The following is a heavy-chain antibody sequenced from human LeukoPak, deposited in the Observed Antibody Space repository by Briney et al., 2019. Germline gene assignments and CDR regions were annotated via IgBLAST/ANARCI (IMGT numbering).Heavy chain of an antibody. D-gene: IGHD6-13*01. CDR1: GYTFTSYA. CDR3: ARGEAAAVRGYYYYGMDV. CDR2: INAGNGNT. Sequence: ASVKVSCKASGYTFTSYAMHWVRQAPGQRLEWMGWINAGNGNTIYSQKFQGRVTITRDTSASTAYMELSSLRSEDTAVYYCARGEAAAVRGYYYYGMDVWGQGTTVTVSS. V-gene: IGHV1-3*01. J-gene: IGHJ6*02.